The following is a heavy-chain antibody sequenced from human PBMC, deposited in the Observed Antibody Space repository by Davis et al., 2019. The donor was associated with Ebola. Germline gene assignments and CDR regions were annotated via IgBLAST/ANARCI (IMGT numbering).Heavy chain of an antibody. CDR2: INSDGSST. D-gene: IGHD3-3*01. CDR1: GFTFSSYW. CDR3: ARDQRYYDFWSGYYDY. Sequence: GESLKISCAASGFTFSSYWMHWVRQAPGKGLVWVSRINSDGSSTNYADSVKGRFTISRDNAKNTLYLQMNSLRAEDTAVYYCARDQRYYDFWSGYYDYWGQGTLVTVSS. J-gene: IGHJ4*02. V-gene: IGHV3-74*01.